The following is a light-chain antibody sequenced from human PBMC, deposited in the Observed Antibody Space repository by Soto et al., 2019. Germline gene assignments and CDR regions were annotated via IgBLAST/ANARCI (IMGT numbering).Light chain of an antibody. CDR2: AAS. J-gene: IGKJ1*01. V-gene: IGKV1-39*01. CDR1: QSISNH. Sequence: DIQMTQSPSSLSASVEDRVIITCRASQSISNHLNWYQQKPGKAPKLLIFAASSLQSGVPSRFSGSRSGPDFTLTISSLQPEDFETYYCQKSYSSPPTFGQGTKVDI. CDR3: QKSYSSPPT.